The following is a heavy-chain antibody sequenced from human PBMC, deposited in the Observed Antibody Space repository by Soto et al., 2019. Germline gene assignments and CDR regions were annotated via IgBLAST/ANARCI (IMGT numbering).Heavy chain of an antibody. Sequence: EVQLLESGGGLVQPGGSLRLSCAASGFTFSSYAMSWVRQAPGKGLEWVSAISGSGGSTYYADSVKGRFTISRDNSKNTLYLQMNSLRAEDTAVYYCAKESSGSYLSLRFFDYWGQGTLVTVSS. CDR1: GFTFSSYA. CDR3: AKESSGSYLSLRFFDY. CDR2: ISGSGGST. J-gene: IGHJ4*02. D-gene: IGHD1-26*01. V-gene: IGHV3-23*01.